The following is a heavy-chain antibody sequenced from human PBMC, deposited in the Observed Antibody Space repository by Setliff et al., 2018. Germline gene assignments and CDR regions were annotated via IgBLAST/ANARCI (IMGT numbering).Heavy chain of an antibody. Sequence: KPSETLSLTCNVYGASVINYYWNWIRQSAGEGLEWLGRIYSDGRSSYNSSLKSRISMSLDASKNEIFLKMSSSTAADTARYYCVRVGREYGDSGGHDAFRNWGQGKMVTVSS. CDR1: GASVINYY. D-gene: IGHD4-17*01. CDR3: VRVGREYGDSGGHDAFRN. V-gene: IGHV4-4*07. CDR2: IYSDGRS. J-gene: IGHJ1*01.